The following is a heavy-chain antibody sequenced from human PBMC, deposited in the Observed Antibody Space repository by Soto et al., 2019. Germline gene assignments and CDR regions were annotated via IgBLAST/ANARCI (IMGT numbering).Heavy chain of an antibody. CDR2: ISTNGGST. Sequence: EVQLVESGGGLVQPGGSLRLSCAASGFTFSSYAMHWVRQAPGKGLEYVSAISTNGGSTYYANSVKGRFTISRDNSKNTLSLQMGSLRAEDMAVYYCARTLGYCTGGSCYGLDYWGQGTLVTVSS. V-gene: IGHV3-64*01. J-gene: IGHJ4*02. CDR1: GFTFSSYA. CDR3: ARTLGYCTGGSCYGLDY. D-gene: IGHD2-15*01.